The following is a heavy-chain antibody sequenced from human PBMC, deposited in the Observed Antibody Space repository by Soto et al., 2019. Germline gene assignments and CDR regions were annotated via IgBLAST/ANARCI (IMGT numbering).Heavy chain of an antibody. CDR3: ARDYSSGWYAMDV. V-gene: IGHV1-69*08. CDR2: IIPILGIA. CDR1: GGTFSSYT. J-gene: IGHJ6*02. Sequence: QVQLVQSGAEVKKPGSSVKVSCKASGGTFSSYTISWVRQAPGQGLEWMGRIIPILGIANYAQKFQGRVTITADKSTSTAYMELSSLRSEDTAVYYCARDYSSGWYAMDVWGQGTTVTVSS. D-gene: IGHD6-19*01.